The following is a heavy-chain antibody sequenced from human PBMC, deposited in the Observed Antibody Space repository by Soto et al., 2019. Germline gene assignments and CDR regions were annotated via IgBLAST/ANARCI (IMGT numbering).Heavy chain of an antibody. D-gene: IGHD2-21*01. CDR3: ARGCGGGTCYAGGDN. J-gene: IGHJ4*02. CDR1: GGLFSSYA. Sequence: QVQLVQSGAEVKKPGSSVRLSCKVSGGLFSSYAISWVRQAPGQGLQWMGGIIPIFDPPKYAQKFQGRVTITADKSTSTVYMELSSLKSEATASYYCARGCGGGTCYAGGDNWGPGTLVTGSS. CDR2: IIPIFDPP. V-gene: IGHV1-69*06.